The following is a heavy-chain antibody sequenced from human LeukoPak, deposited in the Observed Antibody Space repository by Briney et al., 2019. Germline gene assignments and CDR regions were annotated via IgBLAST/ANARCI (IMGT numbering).Heavy chain of an antibody. V-gene: IGHV1-18*01. Sequence: AAVKVSCKPSGYTLTSYGISWVGQAPGRGGKWMGWISAYNGNTNYAQKLQGRVSMTTDTSTSTAYMELRSLRSDGTAVYYCARNNIAVDYYYGMDVWGQGTTVTVSS. CDR3: ARNNIAVDYYYGMDV. J-gene: IGHJ6*02. CDR2: ISAYNGNT. CDR1: GYTLTSYG. D-gene: IGHD6-19*01.